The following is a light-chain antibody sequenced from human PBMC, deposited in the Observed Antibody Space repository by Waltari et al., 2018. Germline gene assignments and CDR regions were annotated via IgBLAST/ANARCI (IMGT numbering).Light chain of an antibody. J-gene: IGKJ2*01. V-gene: IGKV1-5*03. CDR2: KTS. Sequence: DIQMTQSPSTLSASMGDRVTITCRASQTVNSWLAWYQQKPGQAPKLLIYKTSALESGVPSRFRGSGSGTEFTLTTSSLQPDDFATYYCQQYNSYPYTFGQGTNLEI. CDR1: QTVNSW. CDR3: QQYNSYPYT.